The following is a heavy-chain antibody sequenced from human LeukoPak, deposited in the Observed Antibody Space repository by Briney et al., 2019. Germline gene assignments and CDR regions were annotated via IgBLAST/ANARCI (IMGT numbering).Heavy chain of an antibody. J-gene: IGHJ3*02. CDR3: ARGYGDYRIDAFDI. Sequence: ASVKVSCKASGYTFTSYDVNWVRQATGQGLEWMGWMNPNSGNTGYAQKFQGRVTMTRNTSISTAYMELSSLRSEDTAVYYCARGYGDYRIDAFDIWGQGTMVTVSS. D-gene: IGHD4-17*01. CDR1: GYTFTSYD. CDR2: MNPNSGNT. V-gene: IGHV1-8*01.